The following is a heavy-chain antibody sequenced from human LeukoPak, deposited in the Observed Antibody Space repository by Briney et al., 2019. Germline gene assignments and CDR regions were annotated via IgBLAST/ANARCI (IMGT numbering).Heavy chain of an antibody. J-gene: IGHJ3*02. CDR1: GYTFTIYG. Sequence: ASVTVSCKASGYTFTIYGISWVRQAPGQGLEWMGWISAYNGNTNYAQKLQGRVTMTTDTSTSTAYMELRSLRSDDTAVYYCARVPPQDFWSGYFGFGGAFDIWGQGTMVTVSS. CDR3: ARVPPQDFWSGYFGFGGAFDI. V-gene: IGHV1-18*01. D-gene: IGHD3-3*01. CDR2: ISAYNGNT.